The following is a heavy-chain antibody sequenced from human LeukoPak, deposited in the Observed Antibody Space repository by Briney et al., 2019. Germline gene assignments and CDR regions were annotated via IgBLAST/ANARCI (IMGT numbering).Heavy chain of an antibody. Sequence: ASVKVSCKASGYTFTGYYMHWVRQAPGQGLEWMGRINPNSGGTNYEQKFQGRVTMTRDTSISTAYMELSRLRSDDTAVYYCAIQLRFLEWLSSPDYWGQGTLVTVSS. V-gene: IGHV1-2*06. D-gene: IGHD3-3*01. J-gene: IGHJ4*02. CDR2: INPNSGGT. CDR1: GYTFTGYY. CDR3: AIQLRFLEWLSSPDY.